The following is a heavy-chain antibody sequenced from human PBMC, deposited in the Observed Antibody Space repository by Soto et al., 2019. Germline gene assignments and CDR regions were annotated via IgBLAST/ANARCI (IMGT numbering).Heavy chain of an antibody. D-gene: IGHD5-12*01. V-gene: IGHV4-30-2*01. CDR3: AIYRWLQPRFLY. Sequence: SETLSITCAVSGGSISSGDYSWTWIRQPPGKGLEWIGYIYHSGSTYYNPSLKSRVTISVERSKNQFSLRLSSVTAAVTAVYYCAIYRWLQPRFLYSGQPTLVTVSS. CDR2: IYHSGST. J-gene: IGHJ4*02. CDR1: GGSISSGDYS.